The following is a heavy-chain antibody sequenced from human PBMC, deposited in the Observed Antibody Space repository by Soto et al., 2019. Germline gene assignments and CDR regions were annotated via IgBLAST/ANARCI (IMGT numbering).Heavy chain of an antibody. D-gene: IGHD3-10*01. J-gene: IGHJ6*02. V-gene: IGHV3-23*04. CDR1: GFTFKSHA. Sequence: EVQLVESGGGLVQPGGSLRVSCVVSGFTFKSHAMYWVRQAPGKGLEWVSGISGSGGSTDYADSVKGRFTISRDNSKDTLYLQMNSLRAEDTAFYYCTRAQSASSLAFNYYGMDVWGQGTTVTVSS. CDR2: ISGSGGST. CDR3: TRAQSASSLAFNYYGMDV.